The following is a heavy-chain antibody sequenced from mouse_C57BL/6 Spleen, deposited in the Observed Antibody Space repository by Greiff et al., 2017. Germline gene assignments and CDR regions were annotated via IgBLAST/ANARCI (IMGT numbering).Heavy chain of an antibody. CDR2: IDPENGDT. CDR1: GFNIKDDY. J-gene: IGHJ3*01. CDR3: TTGEGGLAY. Sequence: VQLQQSGAELVRPGASVKLSCTASGFNIKDDYMHWVKQRPEQGLEWIGWIDPENGDTEYASKFQGKATITADTSSNTAYLQLSSLTSEDTAVYYCTTGEGGLAYWGQGTLVTVSA. V-gene: IGHV14-4*01.